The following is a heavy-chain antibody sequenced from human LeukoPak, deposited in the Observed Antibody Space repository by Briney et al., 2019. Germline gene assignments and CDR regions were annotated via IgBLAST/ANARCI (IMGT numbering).Heavy chain of an antibody. CDR2: ITPFNGNT. CDR3: ARGGYSSSLPSLRYFDY. D-gene: IGHD6-6*01. V-gene: IGHV1-45*02. Sequence: SVKVSCKASGYTFTYRYLHWVRQAPGQALEWMGWITPFNGNTNYAQKFQGGVTMTRDTSTSTVYMELSSLRSEDTAVYYCARGGYSSSLPSLRYFDYWGQGTLVTVSS. CDR1: GYTFTYRY. J-gene: IGHJ4*02.